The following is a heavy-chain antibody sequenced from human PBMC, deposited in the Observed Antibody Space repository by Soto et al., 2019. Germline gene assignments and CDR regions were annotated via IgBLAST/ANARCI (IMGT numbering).Heavy chain of an antibody. Sequence: QVHLQESGPGLVTPSGTLSLTCAVSGVSISRTNWWTWVRHAPGKGLEWIGRMWPSGGTTYNPSLQNLGTISVDQSKTHLSLTLTSVTAADTSIYYFARFLHGYNGGRFDPWCQGALVTVSS. V-gene: IGHV4-4*02. CDR2: MWPSGGT. CDR1: GVSISRTNW. J-gene: IGHJ5*02. D-gene: IGHD2-8*01. CDR3: ARFLHGYNGGRFDP.